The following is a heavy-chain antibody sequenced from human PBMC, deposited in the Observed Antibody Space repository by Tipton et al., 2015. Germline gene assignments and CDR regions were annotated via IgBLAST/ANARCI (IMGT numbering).Heavy chain of an antibody. CDR3: ARDLEHGMDV. CDR2: ISYSGST. Sequence: TLSLTCTVSGGSVSTSNYYWGWIRQSPGKGLEWIGYISYSGSTYYNPSLKSRVTISVDTSKNQFSLKLTSVTAADTAVYYCARDLEHGMDVWGQGTTVTVSS. CDR1: GGSVSTSNYY. V-gene: IGHV4-61*01. J-gene: IGHJ6*02. D-gene: IGHD5-24*01.